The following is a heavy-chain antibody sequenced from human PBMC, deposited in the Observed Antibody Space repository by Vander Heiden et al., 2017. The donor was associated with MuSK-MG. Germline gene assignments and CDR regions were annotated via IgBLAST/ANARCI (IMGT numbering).Heavy chain of an antibody. V-gene: IGHV1-69*01. CDR2: IIPIFGTA. CDR3: ARSDRYIRCFGGLAVRQ. D-gene: IGHD3-16*02. Sequence: QAQLVQSGAEVKKPGSSVEVSCNASGGTLSSYAISWVRQAPGQGLEWMGGIIPIFGTANYAQKFQGRFTITADESTSTAFMELSSLRSDHTPVYYCARSDRYIRCFGGLAVRQWGQGPLVTVSS. J-gene: IGHJ4*02. CDR1: GGTLSSYA.